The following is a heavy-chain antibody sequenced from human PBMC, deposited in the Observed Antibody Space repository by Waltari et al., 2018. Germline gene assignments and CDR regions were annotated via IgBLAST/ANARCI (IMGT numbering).Heavy chain of an antibody. D-gene: IGHD2-2*01. CDR1: GGTFGRFA. V-gene: IGHV1-69*01. CDR2: IIPKIGAS. CDR3: ATDTSPPY. Sequence: QALLVQSGAEVKKPGSSLKVSCKAAGGTFGRFAISWVRQAAGEGLEWMGGIIPKIGASNYAQKFQGRVTITADDSTRIAYMEVSSLSFEDTAVYFCATDTSPPYWGQGTLVIVSS. J-gene: IGHJ4*02.